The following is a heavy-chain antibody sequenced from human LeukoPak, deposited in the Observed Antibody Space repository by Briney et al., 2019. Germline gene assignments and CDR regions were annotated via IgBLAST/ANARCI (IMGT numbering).Heavy chain of an antibody. CDR2: IYYSGTT. CDR1: GASISSDY. J-gene: IGHJ4*02. Sequence: SETLSLTCTVSGASISSDYWNWIRQPPGKGLEWIGYIYYSGTTNYNPSLKSRVTISVDTSKNQFSLKLNSVTAADTAVYYCARGRDGYSSYFDYWGQGTLVIVFS. CDR3: ARGRDGYSSYFDY. D-gene: IGHD5-24*01. V-gene: IGHV4-59*01.